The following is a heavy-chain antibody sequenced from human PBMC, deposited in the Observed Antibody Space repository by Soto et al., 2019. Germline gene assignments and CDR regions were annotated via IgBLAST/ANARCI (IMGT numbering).Heavy chain of an antibody. CDR3: ARDGSTSWYSYDYHGMDV. CDR1: GFTFRTYW. V-gene: IGHV3-7*05. J-gene: IGHJ6*02. CDR2: INLDGSEK. D-gene: IGHD5-18*01. Sequence: EVQLVESGGGLVQPGGSLRLSCAASGFTFRTYWLSWVRQVPGKGLEWVANINLDGSEKNYVDSVKGRFTISRDNARNSLYLQMSSLRAEDTAVYSCARDGSTSWYSYDYHGMDVWGQGTTVTVSS.